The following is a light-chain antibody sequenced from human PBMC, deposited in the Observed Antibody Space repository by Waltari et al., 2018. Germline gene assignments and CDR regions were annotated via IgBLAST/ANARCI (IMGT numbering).Light chain of an antibody. CDR2: GAS. V-gene: IGKV3-20*01. CDR1: QSLTKRY. J-gene: IGKJ2*01. Sequence: VLTQSPDTLSLSPGERATVSCRASQSLTKRYLAWYQQKPGQAPRLLIYGASSRAAGLPDRFSGSGSGTDFTLTISRLEPEDFAVYYCQQYGSSILYTFGQGTKLEIK. CDR3: QQYGSSILYT.